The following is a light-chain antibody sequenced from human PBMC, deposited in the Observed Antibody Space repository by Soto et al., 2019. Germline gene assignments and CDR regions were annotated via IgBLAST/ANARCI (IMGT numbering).Light chain of an antibody. Sequence: QSALTQPPSASGSPGQSVTISCSGSSRDVGGYNYVSWYQQHPGKAPKLMIYEVSRRPSGVPDRFSGSKSGNTASLTVFGLQAEDEADYYCSSYAGSNNFVFGGGTKVTVL. CDR3: SSYAGSNNFV. V-gene: IGLV2-8*01. J-gene: IGLJ2*01. CDR1: SRDVGGYNY. CDR2: EVS.